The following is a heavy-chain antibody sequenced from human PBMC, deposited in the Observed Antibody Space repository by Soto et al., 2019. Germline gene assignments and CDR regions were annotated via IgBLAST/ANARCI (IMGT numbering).Heavy chain of an antibody. CDR3: ARDKFTGLFVH. D-gene: IGHD2-8*02. Sequence: SETLSLTCAVSGGSFSGYYWTWIRQPPGTGLEWIGEINHSGSTNYNPSLRSRVTISVDTSKNQFSLKLTSVTAADTAVYFCARDKFTGLFVHWGQGPLVTVSS. V-gene: IGHV4-34*01. CDR2: INHSGST. J-gene: IGHJ4*02. CDR1: GGSFSGYY.